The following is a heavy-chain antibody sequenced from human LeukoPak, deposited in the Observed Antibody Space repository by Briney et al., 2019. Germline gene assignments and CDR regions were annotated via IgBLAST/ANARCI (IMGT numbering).Heavy chain of an antibody. CDR1: GGSFSGYY. CDR3: ARGFHWGGYYFDY. CDR2: INHSGST. V-gene: IGHV4-34*01. Sequence: PSETLSLTCAVYGGSFSGYYWSWIRQPPGKGLEWIGEINHSGSTNYNPSLKSRVTISVDTSKNQFSLKLSSVTAADTAIYYCARGFHWGGYYFDYWGQGSLVTVSS. D-gene: IGHD7-27*01. J-gene: IGHJ4*02.